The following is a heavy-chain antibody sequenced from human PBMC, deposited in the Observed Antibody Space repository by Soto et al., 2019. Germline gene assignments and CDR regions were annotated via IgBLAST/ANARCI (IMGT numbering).Heavy chain of an antibody. CDR1: GYTFTSYD. CDR3: ARGTYCSGGSCTAHYMDV. J-gene: IGHJ6*03. Sequence: ASVKVSCKASGYTFTSYDINWVRQATGQGLEWMGWMNPNSGNTGYAQKFQGRVTMTRNTSISTAYMELSSLRSEDTAVHYCARGTYCSGGSCTAHYMDVWGKGTTVTVSS. CDR2: MNPNSGNT. D-gene: IGHD2-15*01. V-gene: IGHV1-8*01.